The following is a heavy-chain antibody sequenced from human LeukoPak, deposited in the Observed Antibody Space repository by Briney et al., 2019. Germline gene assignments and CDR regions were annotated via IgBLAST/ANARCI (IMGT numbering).Heavy chain of an antibody. CDR3: ARLSHCSSASCYTSYFDS. Sequence: PSETLSLTCTVSGGSISSSDTYWGWIRQLPGKGLEWIGSISYMGGPYHNPSLRSRVTMSVDTSKNQFSLNLSSVTAADTAVYYCARLSHCSSASCYTSYFDSWGQGTLSPSLQ. V-gene: IGHV4-39*07. CDR2: ISYMGGP. CDR1: GGSISSSDTY. D-gene: IGHD2-2*02. J-gene: IGHJ4*02.